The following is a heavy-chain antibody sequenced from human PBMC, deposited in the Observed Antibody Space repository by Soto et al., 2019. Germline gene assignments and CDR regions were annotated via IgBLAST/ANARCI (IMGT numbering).Heavy chain of an antibody. CDR2: ISAYNGNT. D-gene: IGHD2-2*01. V-gene: IGHV1-18*01. CDR3: ARDGVRGGGTYCSSTSCLNFDY. CDR1: GYTFTSYG. J-gene: IGHJ4*02. Sequence: GASVKVSCKASGYTFTSYGISWVRQAPGQGLEWMGWISAYNGNTNYAQKLQGRVTMTTDTSTSTAYMELRSLRSDDTAVYYCARDGVRGGGTYCSSTSCLNFDYWGQGTLVTVSS.